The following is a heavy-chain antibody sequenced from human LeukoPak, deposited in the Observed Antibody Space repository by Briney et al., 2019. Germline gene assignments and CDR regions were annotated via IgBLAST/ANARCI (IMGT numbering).Heavy chain of an antibody. V-gene: IGHV3-7*01. CDR2: IKQDGSEK. J-gene: IGHJ4*02. Sequence: PGGSLRLSCAASGFSFSVNWMSWVRQAPGKGPEWVASIKQDGSEKSYVGSVSGRFTISRDNAKNSLYLQMNSLRAEDTAVYYCAKEGYWGQGTLVTVSS. CDR1: GFSFSVNW. CDR3: AKEGY.